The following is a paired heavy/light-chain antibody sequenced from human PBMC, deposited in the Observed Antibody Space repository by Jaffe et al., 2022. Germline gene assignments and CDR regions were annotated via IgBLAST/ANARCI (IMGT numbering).Heavy chain of an antibody. CDR1: GFSLTTSGVG. CDR3: ARVALGVVPGATWDHYHFDY. J-gene: IGHJ4*02. Sequence: QITLKESGPTLVKPTQTLTLTCTFSGFSLTTSGVGVAWIRQPPGKALEWLALIFWNDDERYTPSLRTRLTITKDTSNNQVSLTVTNMDPLDTGTYYCARVALGVVPGATWDHYHFDYWGQGALVTVSS. CDR2: IFWNDDE. D-gene: IGHD1-1*01. V-gene: IGHV2-5*01.
Light chain of an antibody. J-gene: IGKJ2*01. CDR2: IAS. CDR3: QQTYSTPYS. Sequence: IQMTQSPSSLSASVGDRVTITCRASQSIKNYLNWYQQKPGKAPNLLIYIASNLQSGVPSRFSGSGSGTDFTLTISSLQPEDFATYYCQQTYSTPYSFGQGTRLEIK. V-gene: IGKV1-39*01. CDR1: QSIKNY.